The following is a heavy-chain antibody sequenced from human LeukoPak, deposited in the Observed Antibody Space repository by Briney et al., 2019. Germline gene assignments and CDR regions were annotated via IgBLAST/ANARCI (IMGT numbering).Heavy chain of an antibody. J-gene: IGHJ4*02. Sequence: SQTLSLTCAISGDSVSSNSAAWNWIRQSPSRGLQWLGSTYHRSKWYNDYAVSVKSRITINPDTSKNQFSLQLNSVTPDDTAVYYCASLGSGSPLHDYWGQGTLVTVSS. V-gene: IGHV6-1*01. CDR2: TYHRSKWYN. CDR1: GDSVSSNSAA. CDR3: ASLGSGSPLHDY. D-gene: IGHD3-10*01.